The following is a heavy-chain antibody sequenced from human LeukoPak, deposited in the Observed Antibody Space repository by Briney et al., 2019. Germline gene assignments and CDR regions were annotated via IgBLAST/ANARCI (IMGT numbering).Heavy chain of an antibody. D-gene: IGHD1-1*01. V-gene: IGHV4-34*01. CDR2: INHSGST. J-gene: IGHJ4*02. CDR3: ARGRLERLGGGYFDY. CDR1: GGSFSGYY. Sequence: SETLSLTCAVYGGSFSGYYWSWIRQPPGKGLEWIGEINHSGSTNYNPPLKSRVTISVDTSKNQFSLKLSSVTAADTAVYYCARGRLERLGGGYFDYWGQGTLVTVSS.